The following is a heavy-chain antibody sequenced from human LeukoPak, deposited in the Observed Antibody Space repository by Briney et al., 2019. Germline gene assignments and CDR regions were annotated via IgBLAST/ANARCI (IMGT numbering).Heavy chain of an antibody. Sequence: SETLSLTCTVSGGSISSSSYYWGWIRQPPGKGLEWIGSIYYSGSTYYNPSLKSRVTISVDTSKNQFSLKLSSVTAADTAVYYCARGSRHGAFDIWGQGTMVTVS. CDR1: GGSISSSSYY. V-gene: IGHV4-39*07. CDR3: ARGSRHGAFDI. D-gene: IGHD6-13*01. J-gene: IGHJ3*02. CDR2: IYYSGST.